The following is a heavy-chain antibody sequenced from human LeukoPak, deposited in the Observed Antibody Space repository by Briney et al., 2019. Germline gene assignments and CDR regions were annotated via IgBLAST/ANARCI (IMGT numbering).Heavy chain of an antibody. CDR2: IFYSGST. CDR1: GGSISTSNYY. D-gene: IGHD3-10*01. Sequence: PSETLSLTCTVSGGSISTSNYYWGWIRQPPGKGLEWIGNIFYSGSTYYSPSLKSRVTISVDTSKNQFSLKLSSVTAADTAVYYCARQYGSGSSGRSYFDYWGQGTLVTVSS. V-gene: IGHV4-39*01. CDR3: ARQYGSGSSGRSYFDY. J-gene: IGHJ4*02.